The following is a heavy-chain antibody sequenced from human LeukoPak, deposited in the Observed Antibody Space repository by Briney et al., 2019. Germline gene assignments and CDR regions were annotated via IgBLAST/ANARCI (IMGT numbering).Heavy chain of an antibody. CDR2: ISDDGRNK. V-gene: IGHV3-30*04. CDR1: GFTFSSYA. J-gene: IGHJ4*02. D-gene: IGHD6-13*01. CDR3: AKDRETTASGTFDY. Sequence: PGGSLRLSCAASGFTFSSYAIHWVRQAPGKGLEWVAVISDDGRNKNYADSVKGRFTISRDNSNNTLYLQMNSLRAEDTGVYYCAKDRETTASGTFDYWGQGTLVTVSS.